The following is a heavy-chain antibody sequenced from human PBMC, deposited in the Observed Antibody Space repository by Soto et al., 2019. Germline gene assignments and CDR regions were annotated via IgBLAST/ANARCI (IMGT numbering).Heavy chain of an antibody. V-gene: IGHV4-59*01. Sequence: QVQLQESGPGLVKPSETLSLTCTVSGGSISSYYWSWIRQPPGKGLEWIGYIYYSGSTNYNPSLKSRVTISVDTSKNQFSLKLSSVTAADTAVYYCARRAWDSRGVDLWGRGTLVTVSS. CDR3: ARRAWDSRGVDL. CDR1: GGSISSYY. J-gene: IGHJ2*01. CDR2: IYYSGST. D-gene: IGHD3-22*01.